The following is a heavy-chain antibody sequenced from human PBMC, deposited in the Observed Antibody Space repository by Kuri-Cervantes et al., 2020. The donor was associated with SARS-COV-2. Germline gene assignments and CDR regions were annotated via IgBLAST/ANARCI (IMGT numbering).Heavy chain of an antibody. D-gene: IGHD3-3*01. CDR3: ARHVRPEITIFGVVITADYFDY. Sequence: SETLSLTCTVSGGSISSSSYYWGWIRQPPGKGLEWIGSIYYSGSTYYNPSLKSRVTMSVDTSKNQFSLKLSSVTAADTAVYYCARHVRPEITIFGVVITADYFDYWGQGTAVTVSS. CDR2: IYYSGST. V-gene: IGHV4-39*01. J-gene: IGHJ4*03. CDR1: GGSISSSSYY.